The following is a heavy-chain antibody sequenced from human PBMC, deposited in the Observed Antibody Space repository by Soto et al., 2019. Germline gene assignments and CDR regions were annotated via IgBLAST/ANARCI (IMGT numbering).Heavy chain of an antibody. CDR1: GDSVSSNSAA. CDR2: TYYRSKWYN. J-gene: IGHJ4*02. CDR3: ERGDRAVAGSNYLDY. Sequence: SQTLSLPCGISGDSVSSNSAAWNWIRQSPSRGLEWLGRTYYRSKWYNDYAVSVKSRITINPDTSKNQFSLQLNSVTPEDTAVYYCERGDRAVAGSNYLDYWGAGTLVAVYS. V-gene: IGHV6-1*01. D-gene: IGHD6-19*01.